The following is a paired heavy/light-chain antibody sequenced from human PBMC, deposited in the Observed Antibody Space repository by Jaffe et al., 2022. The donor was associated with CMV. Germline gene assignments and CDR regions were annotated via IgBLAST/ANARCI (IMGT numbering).Heavy chain of an antibody. Sequence: QLQLQESGPGLVKPSETLSLTCTVSGGSISSSRYYWGWIRQSPGKGLEWIGSIYYNGDTHYNPSLKSRVTISVDTSKDQLSLKLTSVTAADTADTAIYYCARHMGGLRTMGAFDIWGQGTMVSVSS. CDR3: ARHMGGLRTMGAFDI. CDR1: GGSISSSRYY. CDR2: IYYNGDT. D-gene: IGHD3-10*01. V-gene: IGHV4-39*01. J-gene: IGHJ3*02.
Light chain of an antibody. J-gene: IGKJ2*01. CDR1: QSVSSNY. CDR3: QQYGWSYT. Sequence: IVLTQSPGTLSLSPGERATLSCRASQSVSSNYLAWYQQKPGQAPRLLIYGASNRATGIPDRFSGSGSGTDFTLTISRLEPEDFAVYYCQQYGWSYTFGQGTKLEIK. V-gene: IGKV3-20*01. CDR2: GAS.